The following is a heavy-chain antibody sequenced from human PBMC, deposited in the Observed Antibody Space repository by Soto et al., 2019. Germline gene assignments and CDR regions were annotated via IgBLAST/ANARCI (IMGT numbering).Heavy chain of an antibody. V-gene: IGHV3-21*01. J-gene: IGHJ4*02. CDR3: ARVHYDFWSGYQTGYFDY. CDR2: ISSSSSYI. CDR1: GFTFSSYS. D-gene: IGHD3-3*01. Sequence: EVQLVESGGGLVKPGGYLRLSCAASGFTFSSYSMNWVRQAPGKGLEWVSSISSSSSYIYYADSVKGRFTISRDNAKNSQYLQMNSLRAEDTAVYYCARVHYDFWSGYQTGYFDYWGQGTLGTGSS.